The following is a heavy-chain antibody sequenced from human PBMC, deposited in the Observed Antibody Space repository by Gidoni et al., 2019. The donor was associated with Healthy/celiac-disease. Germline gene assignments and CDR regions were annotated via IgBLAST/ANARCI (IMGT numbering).Heavy chain of an antibody. CDR1: GGSFSGYY. J-gene: IGHJ6*03. V-gene: IGHV4-34*01. CDR3: ARGYPYYYYYMDV. Sequence: QVQLQQWGAGLLKPSDTLSLTCAVYGGSFSGYYWSCIRQPPGKGLEWIGEINHSGSTNYNPSLKSRVTISVDTSKNQFSLKLSSVTAADTAVYYCARGYPYYYYYMDVWGKGTTVTVSS. CDR2: INHSGST.